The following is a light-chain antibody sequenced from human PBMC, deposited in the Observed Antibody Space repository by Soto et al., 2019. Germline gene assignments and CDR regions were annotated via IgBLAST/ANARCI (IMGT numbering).Light chain of an antibody. Sequence: VLTQSPDTLSLSPGDRVTLSCRANQRASRQYLSWYQQRPGQPPRLLIYSVSMRADGIPDRFSGSGSGSEFTLTINRLEPEDCAVYYCQDFDSPQWTFGQGTKIE. CDR2: SVS. V-gene: IGKV3-20*01. CDR3: QDFDSPQWT. J-gene: IGKJ1*01. CDR1: QRASRQY.